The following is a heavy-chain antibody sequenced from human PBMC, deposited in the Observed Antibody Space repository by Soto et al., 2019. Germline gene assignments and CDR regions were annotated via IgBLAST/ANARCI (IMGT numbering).Heavy chain of an antibody. Sequence: QVHLVESGGGVVQPGRSLRLSCAASGFTFTDFAMHWVRQAPGKGLEWVAVISYDGGNKYYADSVQGRFSISRDTSQNTLYLQMNSLRTEDTAVYYCARDNPDYDFVTGYHTASFYGMDVWGPGTTVTVSS. CDR3: ARDNPDYDFVTGYHTASFYGMDV. J-gene: IGHJ6*02. V-gene: IGHV3-30-3*01. CDR1: GFTFTDFA. CDR2: ISYDGGNK. D-gene: IGHD3-9*01.